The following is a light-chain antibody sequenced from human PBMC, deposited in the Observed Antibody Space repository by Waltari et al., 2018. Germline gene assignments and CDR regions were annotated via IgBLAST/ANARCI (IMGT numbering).Light chain of an antibody. CDR1: QSISSSS. CDR2: GAS. Sequence: EIVLTQSPGTLSLSPGERAPLSCRGSQSISSSSLAWYQQKPGQAPRLLIYGASSRATGIPDRFSGSGSGADFSLTISRLEPEDFAVYYCQQYGSSPLYTFGQGTKLEIK. V-gene: IGKV3-20*01. CDR3: QQYGSSPLYT. J-gene: IGKJ2*01.